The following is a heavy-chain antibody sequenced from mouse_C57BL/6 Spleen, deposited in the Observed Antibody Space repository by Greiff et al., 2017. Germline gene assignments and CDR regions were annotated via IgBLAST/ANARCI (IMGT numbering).Heavy chain of an antibody. J-gene: IGHJ3*01. V-gene: IGHV1-72*01. CDR1: GYTFTSYW. Sequence: QVHVKQPGAELVKPGASVKLSCKASGYTFTSYWMHWVKQRPGRGLEWIGRIDPNSGGTKYNEKFKSKATLTVDKPSSTAYMQLSSLTSEDSAVYYCARYGGYYGFAYWGQGTLVTVSA. CDR2: IDPNSGGT. CDR3: ARYGGYYGFAY. D-gene: IGHD2-3*01.